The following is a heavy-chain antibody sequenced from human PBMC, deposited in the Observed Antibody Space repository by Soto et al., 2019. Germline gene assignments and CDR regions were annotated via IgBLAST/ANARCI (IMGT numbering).Heavy chain of an antibody. CDR2: IYHSGST. D-gene: IGHD3-16*01. CDR1: GGSISSGGYS. CDR3: ARKLWDWYFDL. J-gene: IGHJ2*01. V-gene: IGHV4-30-2*01. Sequence: SETLSLTCVVSGGSISSGGYSWSWIRQPPGKGLEWIGYIYHSGSTYYNPSLKSRVTISVDRSKNQFSLKLSSVTAADTAVYYCARKLWDWYFDLWGRGTLVTVSS.